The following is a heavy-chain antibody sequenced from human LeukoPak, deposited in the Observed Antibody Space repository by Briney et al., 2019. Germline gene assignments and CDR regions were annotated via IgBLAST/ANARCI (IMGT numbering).Heavy chain of an antibody. CDR1: GYTFTSYG. V-gene: IGHV1-18*04. D-gene: IGHD6-19*01. CDR3: ARDGSSSGWYGFDY. J-gene: IGHJ4*02. Sequence: ASVKVSCKASGYTFTSYGISWVRQAPGQGLEWMGWIRGYNGDTKYAQKLQGRVTMTTDTSTTTAYMALKSLRSDDTAVYYCARDGSSSGWYGFDYWGQGTQVTVSS. CDR2: IRGYNGDT.